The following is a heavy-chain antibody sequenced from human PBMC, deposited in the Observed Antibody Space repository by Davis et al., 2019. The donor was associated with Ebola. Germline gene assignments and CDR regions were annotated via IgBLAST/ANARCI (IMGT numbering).Heavy chain of an antibody. CDR1: GFTFSNAW. D-gene: IGHD6-25*01. V-gene: IGHV3-15*01. CDR3: TTGGYGYFDY. J-gene: IGHJ4*02. CDR2: IKSKTDGGTT. Sequence: GESLKISCAASGFTFSNAWMSWVRQAPGKGLEWVGRIKSKTDGGTTDYAAPVKGRFTISRDDSKNTLYLQMNSLKTEDTDVYYCTTGGYGYFDYWGQGTLVTVSS.